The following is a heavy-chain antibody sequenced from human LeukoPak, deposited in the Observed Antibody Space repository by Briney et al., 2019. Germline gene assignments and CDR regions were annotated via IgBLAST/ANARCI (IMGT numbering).Heavy chain of an antibody. J-gene: IGHJ5*01. Sequence: SETLSLTCTVSGDSISSYYWSWIRQPPGKGLDWIRYIYNSGSTKYNPSLKSRVTISVDTSKNELSLNLNSVTPADTAVYYCARGPPDRADSWGQGTLVTISS. CDR3: ARGPPDRADS. D-gene: IGHD1-14*01. CDR1: GDSISSYY. V-gene: IGHV4-59*01. CDR2: IYNSGST.